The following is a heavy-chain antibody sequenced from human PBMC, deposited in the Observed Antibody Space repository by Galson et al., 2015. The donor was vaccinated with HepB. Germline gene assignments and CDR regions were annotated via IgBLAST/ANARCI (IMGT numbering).Heavy chain of an antibody. D-gene: IGHD5-12*01. CDR2: ISWDGGST. Sequence: SLRLSCAASGFTFDDYTMHWVRQAPGKGLEWVSLISWDGGSTYYADSVKGRFTISRANSKNSLYLQMNSLRTEDTALYYCAKDISRDSGYDPSFDYWGQGTLVTVSS. CDR3: AKDISRDSGYDPSFDY. CDR1: GFTFDDYT. J-gene: IGHJ4*02. V-gene: IGHV3-43*01.